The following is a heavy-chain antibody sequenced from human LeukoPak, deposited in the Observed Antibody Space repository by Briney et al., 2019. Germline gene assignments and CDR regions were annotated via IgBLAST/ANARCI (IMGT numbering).Heavy chain of an antibody. J-gene: IGHJ3*02. V-gene: IGHV4-39*07. D-gene: IGHD2-21*02. Sequence: PSETLSLTCTVSGGSISSSSHYWGWIRLPPGKGLEWMGSIYYNGGTYYNPSLKSRVTISVDTSKNQFSLKLSSVTAADTAVYYCARDRDLVVTALGTDAFDIWGQGTMVTVSP. CDR2: IYYNGGT. CDR1: GGSISSSSHY. CDR3: ARDRDLVVTALGTDAFDI.